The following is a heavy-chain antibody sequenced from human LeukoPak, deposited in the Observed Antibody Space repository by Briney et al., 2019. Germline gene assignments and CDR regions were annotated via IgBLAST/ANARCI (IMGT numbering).Heavy chain of an antibody. CDR1: GGSISSYY. Sequence: SETLSLTCTVSGGSISSYYWSWIGHPPGKGLEGIGYIYYSGSTNYNPSLKSRVTISVDTSKNQFSLNLSSVTAADTAVYYCARYSSGWRSFDIWGQGTMVTVSS. CDR2: IYYSGST. D-gene: IGHD6-19*01. J-gene: IGHJ3*02. CDR3: ARYSSGWRSFDI. V-gene: IGHV4-59*01.